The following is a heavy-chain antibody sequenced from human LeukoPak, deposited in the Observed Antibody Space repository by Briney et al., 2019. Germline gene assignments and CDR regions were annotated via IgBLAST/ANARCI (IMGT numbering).Heavy chain of an antibody. CDR2: IKQDGSEK. CDR1: GFTFSSYW. V-gene: IGHV3-7*03. J-gene: IGHJ5*02. CDR3: ARESTGYYGSGRGYNWFDP. D-gene: IGHD3-10*01. Sequence: GGSLRLSCAASGFTFSSYWMSWVRQAPGKGLEWVANIKQDGSEKYYVDSVKGRFTISRDNAKNSLYLQMNSLRAEDTAVYYCARESTGYYGSGRGYNWFDPWGQGTLVTVSS.